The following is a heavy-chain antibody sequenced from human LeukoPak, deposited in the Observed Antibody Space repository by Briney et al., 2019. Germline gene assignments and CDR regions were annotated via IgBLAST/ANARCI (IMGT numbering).Heavy chain of an antibody. D-gene: IGHD1-1*01. CDR2: SYTSRIT. V-gene: IGHV4-61*02. CDR1: GGSISSGSYY. CDR3: ARGTYHPRNDAFDS. J-gene: IGHJ3*02. Sequence: SETLSLTCTVSGGSISSGSYYWSWIRQPDGKELEWIVRSYTSRITNYNPSLNSRVTISVNTYKNQFLLKLSSVTAADTAVYYCARGTYHPRNDAFDSWGQGTMVSVSS.